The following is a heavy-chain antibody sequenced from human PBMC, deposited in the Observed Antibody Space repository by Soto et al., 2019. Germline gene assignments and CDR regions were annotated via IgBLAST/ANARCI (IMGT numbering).Heavy chain of an antibody. J-gene: IGHJ6*03. CDR3: ARGRVTMVRGRNWYYYYMDV. CDR2: INHSGST. CDR1: GGSFSGYY. Sequence: SETLSLTCAVYGGSFSGYYLSWIRQPPGKGLEWIGEINHSGSTNYNPSLKSRVTISVDTSKNQFSLKLSSVTAADTAVYYCARGRVTMVRGRNWYYYYMDVWGKGTTVTVSS. D-gene: IGHD3-10*01. V-gene: IGHV4-34*01.